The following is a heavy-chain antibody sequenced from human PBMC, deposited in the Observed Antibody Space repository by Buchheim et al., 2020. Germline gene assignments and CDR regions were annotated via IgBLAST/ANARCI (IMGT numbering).Heavy chain of an antibody. V-gene: IGHV4-34*01. CDR1: GGSFSGYY. Sequence: QVQLQQWGAGLLKPSETLSLTCAVYGGSFSGYYWSWIRQPPGKGLEWIGEINHSGSTNYNPSLKSRVTISVDKSKNQFSLKLSSVTAADTAVYYCARVGPSIAARYYFDYWGQGTL. D-gene: IGHD6-6*01. J-gene: IGHJ4*02. CDR2: INHSGST. CDR3: ARVGPSIAARYYFDY.